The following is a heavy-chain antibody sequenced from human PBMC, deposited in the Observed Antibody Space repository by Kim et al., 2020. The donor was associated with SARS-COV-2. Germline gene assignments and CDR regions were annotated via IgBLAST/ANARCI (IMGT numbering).Heavy chain of an antibody. CDR3: TPLGGFQMVRLDY. V-gene: IGHV3-15*01. CDR1: GFTFSNVW. D-gene: IGHD3-10*01. Sequence: GGSLRLSCAASGFTFSNVWMSWFRQAPGKGLEWVDRIRSKIDGATTDYAAPVKGRFTISRDDSKNTLFLQMNSLQTEDTAVYYCTPLGGFQMVRLDYWGQGTLVTVSS. J-gene: IGHJ4*02. CDR2: IRSKIDGATT.